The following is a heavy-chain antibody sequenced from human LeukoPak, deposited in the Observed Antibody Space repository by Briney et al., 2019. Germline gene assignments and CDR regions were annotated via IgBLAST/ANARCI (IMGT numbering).Heavy chain of an antibody. J-gene: IGHJ3*02. Sequence: SETLSLTCTVSGGSISSSSYYWGWIRQPPGKGLEWIGSIYYSGSTYYNPSLKSRVTISVDTSKNQFSLKLSSVTAADTAVYYCARGMGGKLLWFGELSCAFDIWGQGTMVTVSS. D-gene: IGHD3-10*01. CDR3: ARGMGGKLLWFGELSCAFDI. V-gene: IGHV4-39*07. CDR2: IYYSGST. CDR1: GGSISSSSYY.